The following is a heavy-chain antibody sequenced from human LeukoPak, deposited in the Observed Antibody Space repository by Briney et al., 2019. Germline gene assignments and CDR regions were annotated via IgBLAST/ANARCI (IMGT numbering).Heavy chain of an antibody. CDR1: GFTFSSYA. Sequence: QPGGSLRLSCAASGFTFSSYAMSWVRQAPGKGLEWVSAISGSGGSTYYADSVKGRFTISRDNSKNTLYLQMNSLRAEDTAVYYCARDPNWGSRMDYWGQGTLVTVSS. D-gene: IGHD7-27*01. CDR2: ISGSGGST. J-gene: IGHJ4*02. CDR3: ARDPNWGSRMDY. V-gene: IGHV3-23*01.